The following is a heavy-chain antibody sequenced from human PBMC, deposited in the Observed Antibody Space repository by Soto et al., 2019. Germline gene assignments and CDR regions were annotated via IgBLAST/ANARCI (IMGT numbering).Heavy chain of an antibody. CDR2: IKPSGGST. CDR3: AVWSGYYRVGWFDP. V-gene: IGHV1-46*01. CDR1: GYTFTSYY. J-gene: IGHJ5*02. Sequence: ASVKVSCKASGYTFTSYYMHWMRQAPGQGLERMGIIKPSGGSTSYAQKFQGRVTMTRDTPTSRVYMVVSSLRSEDTSVYFCAVWSGYYRVGWFDPWGQGTLVTVSS. D-gene: IGHD3-3*01.